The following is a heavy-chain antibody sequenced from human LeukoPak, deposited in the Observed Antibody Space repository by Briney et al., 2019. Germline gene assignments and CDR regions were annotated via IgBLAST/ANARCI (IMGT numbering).Heavy chain of an antibody. CDR2: ISAYNGNT. J-gene: IGHJ4*02. V-gene: IGHV1-18*01. Sequence: GASVKVSCKASGGTFSSYGISWVRQAPGQGLEWMGWISAYNGNTNYAQKLQGRVTMTTDTSTSTAYMELRSLRSDDTAVYYCASTAWSRYCSGGSCYSALAYWGQGTLVTVSS. CDR3: ASTAWSRYCSGGSCYSALAY. CDR1: GGTFSSYG. D-gene: IGHD2-15*01.